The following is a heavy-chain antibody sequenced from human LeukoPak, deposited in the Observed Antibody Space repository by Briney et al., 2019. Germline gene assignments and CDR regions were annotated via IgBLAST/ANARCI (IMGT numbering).Heavy chain of an antibody. CDR2: IDPRSGDT. J-gene: IGHJ4*02. CDR3: AIDSGSFDSFDY. D-gene: IGHD1-26*01. Sequence: ASVTVSCRASGYSFTGFSMHWVRQAPGLGLEWMGWIDPRSGDTRYAQKFQGRVTMTRDTSISTAYMELSRLRSDDTAVYYCAIDSGSFDSFDYWGQGTLVTVSS. CDR1: GYSFTGFS. V-gene: IGHV1-2*02.